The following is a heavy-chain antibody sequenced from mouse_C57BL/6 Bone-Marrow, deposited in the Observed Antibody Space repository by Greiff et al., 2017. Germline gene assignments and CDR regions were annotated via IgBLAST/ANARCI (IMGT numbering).Heavy chain of an antibody. CDR2: IWSGGST. Sequence: QVQLMESGPGLVQPSQCLSITCTVSGFSLTSYGVHWVRQSPGKGLEWLGVIWSGGSTDYNAAFISRLSISKVNSTSQVVFKMNSLQANATAIYCYARSFAYWGQGTLVTVSA. J-gene: IGHJ3*01. V-gene: IGHV2-2*02. CDR1: GFSLTSYG. CDR3: ARSFAY.